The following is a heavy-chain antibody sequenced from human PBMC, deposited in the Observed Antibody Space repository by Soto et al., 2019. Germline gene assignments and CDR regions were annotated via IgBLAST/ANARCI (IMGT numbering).Heavy chain of an antibody. CDR2: VYSGGAT. CDR1: GFTVSSNY. J-gene: IGHJ4*02. V-gene: IGHV3-53*04. Sequence: EVRLVESGGGLVQPGGSLRLSCAAFGFTVSSNYMTWVRLAPGKGLEWVSLVYSGGATHYAASVKGRFTISTHSSQNTLFLQMNSLRTEDTATAYCVRGRYGSEIHWGQGTKVTVSS. CDR3: VRGRYGSEIH. D-gene: IGHD3-10*01.